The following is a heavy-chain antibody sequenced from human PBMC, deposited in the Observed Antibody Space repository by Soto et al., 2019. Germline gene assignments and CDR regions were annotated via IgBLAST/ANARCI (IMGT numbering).Heavy chain of an antibody. J-gene: IGHJ6*03. D-gene: IGHD3-9*01. CDR2: ISAYNGNT. V-gene: IGHV1-18*01. CDR1: GYTFTSYG. CDR3: ARADYDILTEVLYYYYMDV. Sequence: QVQLVQSGAEVKKPGASVKVSCKASGYTFTSYGISWVRQAPGQGLEWMGWISAYNGNTNYAQKLQGRVTMPTDTSTSTAYMELRSLRSDDTAVYYCARADYDILTEVLYYYYMDVWGKGTTVTVSS.